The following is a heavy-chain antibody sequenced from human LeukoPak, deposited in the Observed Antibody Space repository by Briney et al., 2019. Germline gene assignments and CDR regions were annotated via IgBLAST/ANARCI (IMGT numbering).Heavy chain of an antibody. D-gene: IGHD2-2*01. V-gene: IGHV4-4*07. CDR1: GGSISSYY. Sequence: SETLSLTCTVSGGSISSYYWSWIRQPAGKGLEWIGRIYTSGSTNYNPSLKSRVTMSVDTSKNQFSLKLSSVTAADTAVYYCAREEGYCSSTSCSHPYYYYYYMDVWGKGTTVTVSS. J-gene: IGHJ6*03. CDR2: IYTSGST. CDR3: AREEGYCSSTSCSHPYYYYYYMDV.